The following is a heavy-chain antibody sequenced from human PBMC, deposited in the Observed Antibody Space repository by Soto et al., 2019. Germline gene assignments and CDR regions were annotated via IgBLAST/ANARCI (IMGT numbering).Heavy chain of an antibody. J-gene: IGHJ4*02. Sequence: QVQLQESGPGLVKPSGTLSLTCAVSGGSISSSNWWSWVRQPPGKGLEWIGEIYHSGSTNYNPSLKSRVTMSVDKSKNQFSLKLSSVTAADTAVYYCARDGRIAAAGPGFDYWGQGTLVTVSS. V-gene: IGHV4-4*02. D-gene: IGHD6-13*01. CDR1: GGSISSSNW. CDR3: ARDGRIAAAGPGFDY. CDR2: IYHSGST.